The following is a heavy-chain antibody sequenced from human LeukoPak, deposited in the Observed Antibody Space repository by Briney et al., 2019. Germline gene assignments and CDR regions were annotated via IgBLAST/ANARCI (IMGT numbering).Heavy chain of an antibody. J-gene: IGHJ4*02. CDR1: GFTFSSYW. V-gene: IGHV3-7*01. D-gene: IGHD5-18*01. CDR3: ARDDGAGYSYYYFDY. CDR2: IKQDGSEK. Sequence: PGGSLRLSCAASGFTFSSYWMSWVRQAPGKGLEWVANIKQDGSEKYYVDSVKGRFTISRDNAKNSLFLQTNSLRAEDTAVYYCARDDGAGYSYYYFDYWGQGTLVTVSS.